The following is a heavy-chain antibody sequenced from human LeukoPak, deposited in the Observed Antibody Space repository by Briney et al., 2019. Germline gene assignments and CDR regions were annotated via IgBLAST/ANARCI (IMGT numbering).Heavy chain of an antibody. V-gene: IGHV1-24*01. CDR3: ATGTTGTTELIGYYYGMDV. CDR1: GYTLTELS. D-gene: IGHD1-1*01. CDR2: FDPEDGET. Sequence: ASVKVSCKVSGYTLTELSMHWVRQAPGKGPEWMGGFDPEDGETIYAQKFQGRVTMTEDTSTDTAYMELSSLRSEDTAVYYCATGTTGTTELIGYYYGMDVWGQGTTVTVSS. J-gene: IGHJ6*02.